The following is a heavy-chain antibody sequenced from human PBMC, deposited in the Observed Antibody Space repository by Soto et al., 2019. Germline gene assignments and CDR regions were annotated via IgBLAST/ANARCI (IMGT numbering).Heavy chain of an antibody. Sequence: SETLSLTCTVSGGSMTGFYWSWIRQPPGKGLEWIGFIYYSGNTNYNPSLKSRVTISVDTSKSQFSLKLSSVTAADTAVYYCAKTPSLAVPTTTRFHPSGQGPLVTVS. V-gene: IGHV4-59*01. CDR1: GGSMTGFY. D-gene: IGHD3-16*01. J-gene: IGHJ5*02. CDR3: AKTPSLAVPTTTRFHP. CDR2: IYYSGNT.